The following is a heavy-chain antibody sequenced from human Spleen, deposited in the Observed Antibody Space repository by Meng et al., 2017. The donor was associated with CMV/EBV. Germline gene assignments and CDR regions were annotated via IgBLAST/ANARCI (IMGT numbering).Heavy chain of an antibody. Sequence: GESLKISCAASGFIFSSYEMSWVRQAPGKGLEWVSVIYAGGNTNYADAVKGRFTISRDTSKNLLYLQMNSLRGEDTAIYFCTRARSLFSYAMDVWGQGTTVTVSS. D-gene: IGHD2-15*01. J-gene: IGHJ6*02. V-gene: IGHV3-66*02. CDR1: GFIFSSYE. CDR3: TRARSLFSYAMDV. CDR2: IYAGGNT.